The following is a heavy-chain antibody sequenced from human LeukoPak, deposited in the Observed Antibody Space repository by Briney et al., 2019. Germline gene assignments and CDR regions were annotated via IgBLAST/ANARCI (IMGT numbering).Heavy chain of an antibody. Sequence: ASVKVSCKASGYTFTSYAMHWVRQAPGQRLEWMGWINAGNGNTKYSQKFQGRVTITRDTSASTAYMKLSSLRSEDTAVYYCARAVAGRSYFDYWGQGTLVTVSS. CDR3: ARAVAGRSYFDY. J-gene: IGHJ4*02. V-gene: IGHV1-3*01. CDR1: GYTFTSYA. CDR2: INAGNGNT. D-gene: IGHD6-19*01.